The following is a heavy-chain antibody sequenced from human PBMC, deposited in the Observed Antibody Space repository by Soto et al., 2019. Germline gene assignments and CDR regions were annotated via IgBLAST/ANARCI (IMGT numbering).Heavy chain of an antibody. CDR1: GGTFSSYA. V-gene: IGHV1-69*13. D-gene: IGHD2-2*01. CDR2: IIPIFGTA. Sequence: GASAKFSCKASGGTFSSYAISWVRQAPGQGLDWMGGIIPIFGTANYAQKFQGRVTITADESTSTAYMELSSLRSEDTAVYYCARGYCSSTSCPADIYYGMDVWGQATTVTVAS. CDR3: ARGYCSSTSCPADIYYGMDV. J-gene: IGHJ6*02.